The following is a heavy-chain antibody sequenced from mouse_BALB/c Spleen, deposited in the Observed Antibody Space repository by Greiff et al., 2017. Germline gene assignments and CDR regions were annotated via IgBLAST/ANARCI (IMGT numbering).Heavy chain of an antibody. CDR1: GYSITSDYA. J-gene: IGHJ3*01. V-gene: IGHV3-2*02. CDR2: ISYSGST. CDR3: ARGSYYGYDGFAY. D-gene: IGHD2-2*01. Sequence: EVHLVESGPGLVKPSQSLSLTCTVTGYSITSDYAWNWIRQFPGNKLEWMGYISYSGSTSYNPSLKSRISITRDTSKNQFFLQLNSVTTEDTATYYCARGSYYGYDGFAYWGQGTLVTVSA.